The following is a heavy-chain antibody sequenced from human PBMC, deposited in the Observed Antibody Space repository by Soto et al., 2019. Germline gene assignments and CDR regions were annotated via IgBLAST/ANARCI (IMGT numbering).Heavy chain of an antibody. CDR2: ISWNSGTI. D-gene: IGHD6-19*01. CDR1: GFTFVGYA. Sequence: SLRLSCAAAGFTFVGYAMHWVRQAPGKGLEWVSGISWNSGTIDYADSVKGRFTISRDNAKNSLYLEMNSLTTEDTALYYRARDLQASGWSHFDFWGQGALVP. J-gene: IGHJ4*02. CDR3: ARDLQASGWSHFDF. V-gene: IGHV3-9*01.